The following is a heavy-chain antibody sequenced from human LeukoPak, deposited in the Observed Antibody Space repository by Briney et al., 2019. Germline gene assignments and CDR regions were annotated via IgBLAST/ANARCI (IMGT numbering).Heavy chain of an antibody. CDR2: IYYSGST. J-gene: IGHJ3*02. Sequence: SETLSLTCTVSGGSLSSYYWSWIRQPPGKGLEWIGDIYYSGSTNYNPSLKSRVTISVDTSKNQVSLKVSSVPAADTAVYHCARHGEVGANDAFDIWGQGTMVTVSS. D-gene: IGHD1-26*01. CDR1: GGSLSSYY. CDR3: ARHGEVGANDAFDI. V-gene: IGHV4-59*08.